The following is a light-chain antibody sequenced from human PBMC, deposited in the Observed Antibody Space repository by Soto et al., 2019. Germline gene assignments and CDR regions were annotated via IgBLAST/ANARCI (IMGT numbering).Light chain of an antibody. CDR2: YDN. CDR3: AAWDDSLIV. Sequence: QSVLTQPPSASGTPGQRVTISCSGSNSNIGSNTVNWYQQLPGTAPKLLIYYDNLRPSGVPDRISGSKSGTSASLAISGLQSEDEADYYCAAWDDSLIVFGGGTKLTVL. J-gene: IGLJ2*01. V-gene: IGLV1-44*01. CDR1: NSNIGSNT.